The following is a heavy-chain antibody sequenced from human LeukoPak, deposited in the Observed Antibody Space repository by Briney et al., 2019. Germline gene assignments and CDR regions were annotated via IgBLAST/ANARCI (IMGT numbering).Heavy chain of an antibody. CDR2: IYYSGST. V-gene: IGHV4-39*07. CDR1: GGSISSSSYY. Sequence: PSETLSLTCTVSGGSISSSSYYWGWIRQPPGKGLECIGSIYYSGSTYYNPSLKSRVTISVDTSKNQFSLKLSSVTAADTAVYYCARGLVGAEFDPWGQGTLVTVSS. D-gene: IGHD1-26*01. CDR3: ARGLVGAEFDP. J-gene: IGHJ5*02.